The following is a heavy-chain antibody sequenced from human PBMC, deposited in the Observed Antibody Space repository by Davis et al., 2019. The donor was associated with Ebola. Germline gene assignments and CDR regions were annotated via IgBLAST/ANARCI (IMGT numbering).Heavy chain of an antibody. CDR2: IRSKANSYAT. V-gene: IGHV3-73*01. J-gene: IGHJ4*02. CDR3: TLTVTPLDY. CDR1: GFTFSGSA. D-gene: IGHD4-17*01. Sequence: GESLKISCAASGFTFSGSAMHWVRQAFGKGLEWVGRIRSKANSYATAYAASVKGRFTISRDDSKNTAYLQMNSLKTEDTAVYYCTLTVTPLDYWGQGTLVTVSS.